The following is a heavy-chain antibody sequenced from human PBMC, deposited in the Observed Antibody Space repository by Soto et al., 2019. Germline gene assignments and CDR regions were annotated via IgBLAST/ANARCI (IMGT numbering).Heavy chain of an antibody. V-gene: IGHV3-23*01. CDR2: ISGSGGST. CDR3: AKDRIYRCSGGSCYSDFDY. Sequence: PGGSLRLSSAASGFTFSGYAMSWVRQAPGKGLEWVSAISGSGGSTYYADSVKGRFTISRDNSKNTLYLQMNSLRAEDTAVYYCAKDRIYRCSGGSCYSDFDYWGQGTLVTVSS. D-gene: IGHD2-15*01. J-gene: IGHJ4*02. CDR1: GFTFSGYA.